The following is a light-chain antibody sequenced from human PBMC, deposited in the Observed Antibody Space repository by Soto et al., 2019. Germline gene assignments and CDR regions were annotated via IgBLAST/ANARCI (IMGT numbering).Light chain of an antibody. CDR1: QSVSSAY. V-gene: IGKV3-20*01. J-gene: IGKJ2*01. CDR3: QQSGSSFYT. Sequence: EIVLTQSPGTLSLSPGERATLSCRASQSVSSAYLAWYQQIPGQAPRLLIYGASSRATGIPDRFSGSGYGTDLTLPISGLEPEAFAGYYCQQSGSSFYTFGQRTKLEIK. CDR2: GAS.